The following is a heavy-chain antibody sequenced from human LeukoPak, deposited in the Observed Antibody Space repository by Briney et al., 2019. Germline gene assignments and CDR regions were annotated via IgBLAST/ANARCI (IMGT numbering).Heavy chain of an antibody. Sequence: GGSLRLSCAASGFTFSSDEMHWVREAPDKRLEWGAVISYGGSNKYYADSVKRRFTISRDNSKKTLYLQMNSLRAEDTAVYYCAKANPKWLVGSFDYWGQGTLVTVSS. CDR1: GFTFSSDE. CDR2: ISYGGSNK. J-gene: IGHJ4*02. V-gene: IGHV3-30*18. CDR3: AKANPKWLVGSFDY. D-gene: IGHD6-19*01.